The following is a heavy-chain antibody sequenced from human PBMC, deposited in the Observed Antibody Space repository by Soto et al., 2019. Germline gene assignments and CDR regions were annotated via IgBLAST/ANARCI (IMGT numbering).Heavy chain of an antibody. CDR1: GGSFTSYI. Sequence: QVQLVQSGAEAKKPGSSVTVSCEASGGSFTSYIFTWVRQAPGQGLEWMGRIIPIQGTANYALKIHGRVTITADKSTNTAYMELRSLRPEDTALYYSAKSLVVVDQAYMDVGCKGTTVTVSS. J-gene: IGHJ6*03. CDR2: IIPIQGTA. V-gene: IGHV1-69*08. CDR3: AKSLVVVDQAYMDV. D-gene: IGHD2-21*01.